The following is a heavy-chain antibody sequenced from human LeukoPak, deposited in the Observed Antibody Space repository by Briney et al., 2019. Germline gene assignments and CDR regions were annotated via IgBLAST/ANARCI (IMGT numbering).Heavy chain of an antibody. CDR2: ISGSGDDT. Sequence: GGSLRLSCAASGXXFSXYAMGWVXQXPXXGLECVSAISGSGDDTYSEDSVRGRFTISRENSRNTVYLQMNSLRAEDTAVYYXXKVDLAAHWYFDLWGRGTLVTVSS. D-gene: IGHD6-19*01. CDR3: XKVDLAAHWYFDL. J-gene: IGHJ2*01. V-gene: IGHV3-23*02. CDR1: GXXFSXYA.